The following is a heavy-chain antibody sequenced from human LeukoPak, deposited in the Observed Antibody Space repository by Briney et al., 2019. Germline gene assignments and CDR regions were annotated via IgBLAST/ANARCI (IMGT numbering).Heavy chain of an antibody. Sequence: GGSLRLSCAASGFTFSSYEMNWVRQASGKGLEWVSYISSSGSTIYYADSVKGRFTISRDNAKNSLYLQMNSLRAEDTAVYYCARDYYGSGSSDYWGQGTLVTVSS. CDR3: ARDYYGSGSSDY. CDR1: GFTFSSYE. D-gene: IGHD3-10*01. V-gene: IGHV3-48*03. J-gene: IGHJ4*02. CDR2: ISSSGSTI.